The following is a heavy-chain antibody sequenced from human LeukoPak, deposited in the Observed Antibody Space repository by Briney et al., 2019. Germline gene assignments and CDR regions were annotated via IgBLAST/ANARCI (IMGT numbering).Heavy chain of an antibody. Sequence: GESLKISCKVSGYTFTNYWIGWVRQMPGEGLEWMGIIYPGDSDTRYSPSFQGQVSISADKSISTAYLQWSSLKASDTAMYYCARMLAATGSGFDYWGQGTLVTVSS. V-gene: IGHV5-51*01. J-gene: IGHJ4*02. CDR1: GYTFTNYW. CDR2: IYPGDSDT. D-gene: IGHD6-13*01. CDR3: ARMLAATGSGFDY.